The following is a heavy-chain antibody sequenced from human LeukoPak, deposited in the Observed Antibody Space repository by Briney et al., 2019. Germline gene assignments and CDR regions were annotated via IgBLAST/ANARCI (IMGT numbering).Heavy chain of an antibody. V-gene: IGHV3-7*04. CDR2: IKQDGSEK. Sequence: GGSLRLSCAASGFTFSSYWMSWARQAPGKGLEWVANIKQDGSEKYYVDSVKGRFTISRDNAKNSLYLQMNSLRAEDTAVYYCARAPEYYYYYMDVWGKGTTVTVSS. D-gene: IGHD1-14*01. CDR1: GFTFSSYW. CDR3: ARAPEYYYYYMDV. J-gene: IGHJ6*03.